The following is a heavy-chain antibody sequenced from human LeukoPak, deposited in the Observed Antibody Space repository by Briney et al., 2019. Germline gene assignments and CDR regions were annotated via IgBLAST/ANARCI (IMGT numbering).Heavy chain of an antibody. CDR2: ISYDGSNK. V-gene: IGHV3-30-3*01. Sequence: GRSLRLSCAASGFTFSSYAMHWVRQAPGKGLEWVAVISYDGSNKYYADSVKGRFTISRDNSKNTLYLQMNSLRAEDAAVYYCAKLTTSWGQGTLVTVSS. CDR1: GFTFSSYA. J-gene: IGHJ4*02. D-gene: IGHD4-11*01. CDR3: AKLTTS.